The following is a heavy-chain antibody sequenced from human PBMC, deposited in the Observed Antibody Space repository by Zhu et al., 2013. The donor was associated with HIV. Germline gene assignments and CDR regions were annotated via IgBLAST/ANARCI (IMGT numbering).Heavy chain of an antibody. Sequence: QVHLLQSGAEVKEFGASVKVSCKASGYTFTGHHIHWLRQAPGLRLEWMGWINTNYGDTHYPQNFKGRVTMTRDTSTTTASMELTRLTSDDTAVYYCARDVVSNGWYSLTYKHYGMDVWGQGTTVTVSS. V-gene: IGHV1-2*02. CDR1: GYTFTGHH. J-gene: IGHJ6*02. D-gene: IGHD6-19*01. CDR3: ARDVVSNGWYSLTYKHYGMDV. CDR2: INTNYGDT.